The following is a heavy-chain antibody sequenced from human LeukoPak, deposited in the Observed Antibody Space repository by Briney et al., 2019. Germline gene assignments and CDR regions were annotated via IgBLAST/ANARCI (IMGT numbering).Heavy chain of an antibody. D-gene: IGHD4-17*01. CDR1: GFTFSSYA. CDR2: ISGSGGST. V-gene: IGHV3-23*01. J-gene: IGHJ4*02. Sequence: GGSLRLSCAASGFTFSSYAMSWVRQAPGKGLEWVSAISGSGGSTYYADSVKGRFTISRDNSKNTLYLQMNSLRAEDTAVYYCAKRSRGEVTTRYFDYWGQGTLVTVSS. CDR3: AKRSRGEVTTRYFDY.